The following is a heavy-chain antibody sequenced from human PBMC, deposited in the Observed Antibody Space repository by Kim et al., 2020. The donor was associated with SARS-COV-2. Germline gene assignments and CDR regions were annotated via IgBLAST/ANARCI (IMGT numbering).Heavy chain of an antibody. J-gene: IGHJ6*02. CDR1: GGTFSSYT. Sequence: SVKVSCKASGGTFSSYTISWVRQAPGQGLEWMGRIIPILGIANYAQKFQGRVTITADKSTSTAYMELSSLRSEDTAVYYCARVVGATTLYYYYYGMDVWGQGTTVTVSS. CDR3: ARVVGATTLYYYYYGMDV. CDR2: IIPILGIA. D-gene: IGHD1-26*01. V-gene: IGHV1-69*02.